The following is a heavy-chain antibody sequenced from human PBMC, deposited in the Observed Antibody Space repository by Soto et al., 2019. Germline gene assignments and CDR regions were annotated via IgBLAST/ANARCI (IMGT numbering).Heavy chain of an antibody. V-gene: IGHV4-39*01. CDR1: GGSISSSSYY. CDR2: IYYSGST. D-gene: IGHD3-22*01. J-gene: IGHJ4*02. CDR3: ASGRYYDSSGYSPRYYFDY. Sequence: SETLSLTCTVSGGSISSSSYYWGWIRQPPGKGLEWIGSIYYSGSTYYNPSLKSRVTISVDTSKNQFSLKLSSVTAADTAVYYCASGRYYDSSGYSPRYYFDYWGQGTLVTVS.